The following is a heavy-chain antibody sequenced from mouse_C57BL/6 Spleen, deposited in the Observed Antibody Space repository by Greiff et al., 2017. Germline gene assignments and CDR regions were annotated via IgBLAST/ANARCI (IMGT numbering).Heavy chain of an antibody. CDR1: GYTFTSYW. Sequence: QVQLQQPGAELVKPGASVKLSCKASGYTFTSYWMQWVKQRPGQGLEWIGEVNPSDSYTNYNQKLKGKATLTVDTSSSTAYLQLSSLTSEDSAVYYCARQTTGFAYWGQGTLVTVSA. D-gene: IGHD1-1*01. CDR2: VNPSDSYT. CDR3: ARQTTGFAY. V-gene: IGHV1-50*01. J-gene: IGHJ3*01.